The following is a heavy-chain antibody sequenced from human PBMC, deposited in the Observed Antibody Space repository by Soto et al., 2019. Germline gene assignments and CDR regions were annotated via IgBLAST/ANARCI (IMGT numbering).Heavy chain of an antibody. V-gene: IGHV4-30-4*01. D-gene: IGHD3-16*01. CDR2: IYYSGST. J-gene: IGHJ4*02. CDR1: GGSISSGYYY. CDR3: ARLRFKGGYYFDY. Sequence: PSETLSLTCTVSGGSISSGYYYWSWIRQPPGKGLEWIGYIYYSGSTYYNPSLKSRVTISVDTSKNQFSLKLSSVTAADTAVYYCARLRFKGGYYFDYWGQGTLVTVSS.